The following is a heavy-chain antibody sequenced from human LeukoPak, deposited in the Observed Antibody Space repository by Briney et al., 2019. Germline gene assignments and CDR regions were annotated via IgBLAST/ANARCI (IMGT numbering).Heavy chain of an antibody. D-gene: IGHD3-3*01. J-gene: IGHJ4*02. V-gene: IGHV1-2*02. CDR2: LNPNSGGT. CDR3: ARDPLFTGFGVCHPCDDY. Sequence: ASVKLSCTAVGSRFSCNYISWERQAPGQGHGWMGWLNPNSGGTNYAQWLQGRVTMTRDTSISTAYMELRCLRLADTAVYYCARDPLFTGFGVCHPCDDYWGQGTLVTVSS. CDR1: GSRFSCNY.